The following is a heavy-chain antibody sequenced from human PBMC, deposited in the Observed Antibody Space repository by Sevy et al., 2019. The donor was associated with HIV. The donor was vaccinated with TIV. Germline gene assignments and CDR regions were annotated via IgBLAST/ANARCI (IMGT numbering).Heavy chain of an antibody. CDR1: GFTFSSYR. J-gene: IGHJ4*02. Sequence: GGSLRLSCAASGFTFSSYRMTWVRQAPGKGLEWVSCFSSNSDYINYADSVKGRFTISRDNAKNLLYLQMDSLRAEDTAVYYCARAVVEISTWRSDYWGQGTLVTVSS. V-gene: IGHV3-21*01. CDR2: FSSNSDYI. CDR3: ARAVVEISTWRSDY. D-gene: IGHD5-12*01.